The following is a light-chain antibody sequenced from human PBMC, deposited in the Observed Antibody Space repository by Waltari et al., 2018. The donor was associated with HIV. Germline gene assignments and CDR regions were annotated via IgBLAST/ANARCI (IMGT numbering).Light chain of an antibody. V-gene: IGKV3-20*01. Sequence: EVVLTQSPGTLSLSPGEKATLSCRASQRVSSTFLAWYQQTPGQAPRLLIYAAYSRATGIPDRFSGSGSGTDFTLTISRLEPEDFAVYYCQQYGGSPPVTFGQGTRLEIK. J-gene: IGKJ5*01. CDR1: QRVSSTF. CDR3: QQYGGSPPVT. CDR2: AAY.